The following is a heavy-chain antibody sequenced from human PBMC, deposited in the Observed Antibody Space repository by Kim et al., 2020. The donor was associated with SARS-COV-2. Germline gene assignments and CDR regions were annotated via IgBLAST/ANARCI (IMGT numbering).Heavy chain of an antibody. V-gene: IGHV3-23*01. Sequence: YADPVKGRFTSSRDDSKNTLYLQMSSLRAEDTAIYYCANVMSGSWYFQHWGQGTLVTVSS. CDR3: ANVMSGSWYFQH. J-gene: IGHJ1*01. D-gene: IGHD3-16*01.